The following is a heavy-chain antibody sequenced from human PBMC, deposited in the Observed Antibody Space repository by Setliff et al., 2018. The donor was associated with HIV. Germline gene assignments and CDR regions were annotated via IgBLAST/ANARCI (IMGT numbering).Heavy chain of an antibody. Sequence: GASVKVSCKASGGTFSSYAINWVRQAPGQGLEWMGGIITIFGKGNYAQKFQGRVTITADESTSPGYMELSSLRYEDTAVYYCARSGTHLEDSRGSSGWVSAAFDIWGQGTMVTVSS. V-gene: IGHV1-69*13. CDR1: GGTFSSYA. D-gene: IGHD6-19*01. J-gene: IGHJ3*02. CDR2: IITIFGKG. CDR3: ARSGTHLEDSRGSSGWVSAAFDI.